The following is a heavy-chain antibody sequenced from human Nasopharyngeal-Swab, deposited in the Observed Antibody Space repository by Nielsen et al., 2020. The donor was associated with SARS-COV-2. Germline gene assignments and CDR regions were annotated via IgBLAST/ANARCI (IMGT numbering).Heavy chain of an antibody. Sequence: ASVKVSCKASGYTFTSYAMHWVRQAPGQRLEWMGWINAGNGNTKYSQKFQGRVTITRDTSASTAYMELSSLRSEATAVYYCARLTGRAGTTDYWGQGTLVTVSS. V-gene: IGHV1-3*01. CDR1: GYTFTSYA. D-gene: IGHD3-10*01. CDR2: INAGNGNT. CDR3: ARLTGRAGTTDY. J-gene: IGHJ4*02.